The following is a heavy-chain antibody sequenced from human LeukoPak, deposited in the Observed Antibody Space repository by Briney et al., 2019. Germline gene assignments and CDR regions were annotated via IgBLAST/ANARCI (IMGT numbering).Heavy chain of an antibody. V-gene: IGHV5-51*01. D-gene: IGHD1-26*01. CDR1: GYSFTSYC. CDR2: IYPGDSGP. J-gene: IGHJ3*01. Sequence: GESPKISCNVSGYSFTSYCIGWVRQMPGKGPEWMGIIYPGDSGPTYSPSFQGQVTISVDKSINTAYLQWSSLQASDTATYYCGMSGDRVPLQDDVFDVWGQGTMVTVST. CDR3: GMSGDRVPLQDDVFDV.